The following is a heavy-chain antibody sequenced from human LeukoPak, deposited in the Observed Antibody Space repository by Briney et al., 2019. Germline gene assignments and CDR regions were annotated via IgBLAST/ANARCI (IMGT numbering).Heavy chain of an antibody. CDR3: ARDTHYYGYYGMDV. CDR1: GVSITGYY. J-gene: IGHJ6*02. Sequence: SETLSLTCIVSGVSITGYYWNWIRQPPGKGLEWLGYIYYSGSTNYNPSLKSRVTISVDTSKNQFSLKLRSVTAADTAVYYCARDTHYYGYYGMDVWGQGTTVTVSS. D-gene: IGHD3-10*01. CDR2: IYYSGST. V-gene: IGHV4-59*01.